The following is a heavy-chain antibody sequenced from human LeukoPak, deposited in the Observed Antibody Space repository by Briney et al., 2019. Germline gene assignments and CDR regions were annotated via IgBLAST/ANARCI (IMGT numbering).Heavy chain of an antibody. V-gene: IGHV3-11*01. CDR3: ARVLYYDSSGYYEGWFDP. D-gene: IGHD3-22*01. CDR2: ISSSGSTI. Sequence: PGGSLRLSCAASGFTFSDYYMSWIRQAPGKGLEWGSYISSSGSTIYYADSVKGRFTISRDNAKNSLYLLMNSLRAEDTAVYYCARVLYYDSSGYYEGWFDPWGQGTLVTVSS. CDR1: GFTFSDYY. J-gene: IGHJ5*02.